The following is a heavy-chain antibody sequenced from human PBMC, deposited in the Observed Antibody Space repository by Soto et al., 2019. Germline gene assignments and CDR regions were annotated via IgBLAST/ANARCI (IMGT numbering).Heavy chain of an antibody. V-gene: IGHV3-48*02. D-gene: IGHD3-10*01. CDR1: GFTFSLYS. CDR2: ISRSSTGI. CDR3: ARAVTWGLDV. Sequence: EVQLVESGGGLVQPGGSLRLCCAASGFTFSLYSMSWVRQAPGQGLEWVSYISRSSTGIHYADSVKGRFTISRDDATKSIHLQMNSMRDGDTAVYYCARAVTWGLDVW. J-gene: IGHJ6*01.